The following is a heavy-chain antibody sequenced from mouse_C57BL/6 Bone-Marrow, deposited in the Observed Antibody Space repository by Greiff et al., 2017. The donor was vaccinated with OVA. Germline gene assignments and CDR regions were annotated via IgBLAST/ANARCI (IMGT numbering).Heavy chain of an antibody. CDR2: IDPGKGDT. CDR3: TLITTVVAPFDY. CDR1: GFNIKDDY. D-gene: IGHD1-1*01. J-gene: IGHJ2*01. V-gene: IGHV14-4*01. Sequence: VQLKQSGAELVRPGGSVKLSCTASGFNIKDDYMHWVEQRPEKGLEWIGWIDPGKGDTEYASKFQGMATITADTSSNTAYLQLSSLTSEDTAVYYCTLITTVVAPFDYWGQGTTLTVSS.